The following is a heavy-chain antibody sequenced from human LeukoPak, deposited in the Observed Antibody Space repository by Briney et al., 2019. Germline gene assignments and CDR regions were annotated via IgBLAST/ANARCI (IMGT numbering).Heavy chain of an antibody. CDR2: ISSSSSYI. D-gene: IGHD6-19*01. V-gene: IGHV3-21*01. J-gene: IGHJ5*02. CDR1: GFTFSNYR. CDR3: ARGKVGVAGNSNWFDP. Sequence: GGSLRLSCAASGFTFSNYRMNWVRQAPGKGLEWVSSISSSSSYIYYADSVKGRFTISRDNAKKSLYLQMNSLRAADTAVYYCARGKVGVAGNSNWFDPWGQGTLVTVSS.